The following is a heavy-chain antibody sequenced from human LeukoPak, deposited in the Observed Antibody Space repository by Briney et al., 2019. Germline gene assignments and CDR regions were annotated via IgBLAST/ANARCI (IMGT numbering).Heavy chain of an antibody. CDR1: GGSFSGYY. J-gene: IGHJ5*02. D-gene: IGHD6-13*01. CDR2: INHSGST. Sequence: PSETLSLTCAVYGGSFSGYYWSWIRQPPGKGLEWIGEINHSGSTNYNPSLKSRVTISVDTSKNQFSLKLSSVTAADTAAYYCARGRLGSSWYIPWWFDPWGQGTLVTVSS. CDR3: ARGRLGSSWYIPWWFDP. V-gene: IGHV4-34*01.